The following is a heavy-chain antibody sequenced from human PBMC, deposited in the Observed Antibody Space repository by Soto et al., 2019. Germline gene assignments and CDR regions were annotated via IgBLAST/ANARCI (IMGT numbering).Heavy chain of an antibody. D-gene: IGHD2-21*02. Sequence: PSETLSLTCTVSGGSISGYYWSWIRQPPGKGLEWIGSIYYSGSTYYNPSPKSRVTVSVDTSKNQFSLKLSSVTAADTAVYYCARHPSDFWFDPWGQGTLVTVSS. V-gene: IGHV4-59*05. CDR1: GGSISGYY. J-gene: IGHJ5*02. CDR3: ARHPSDFWFDP. CDR2: IYYSGST.